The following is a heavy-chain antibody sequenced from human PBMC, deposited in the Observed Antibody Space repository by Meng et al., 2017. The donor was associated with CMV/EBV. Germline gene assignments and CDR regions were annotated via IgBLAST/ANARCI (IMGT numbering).Heavy chain of an antibody. V-gene: IGHV3-74*01. J-gene: IGHJ4*02. CDR1: GFTFSSYW. CDR2: INSDGSST. D-gene: IGHD2-2*01. Sequence: GESLKISCAASGFTFSSYWMHWVRQAPGKGLVWVSRINSDGSSTSYADSVKGRFTISRDNANNTLCLQMNSLRAEDTAVYYCARMESDQLLSGYFDYWGQGTLVTVSS. CDR3: ARMESDQLLSGYFDY.